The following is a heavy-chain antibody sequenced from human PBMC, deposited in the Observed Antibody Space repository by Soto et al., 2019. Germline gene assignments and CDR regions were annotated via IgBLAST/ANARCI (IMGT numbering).Heavy chain of an antibody. Sequence: GASVKVCCKASGYTFKRYGIRWVRQDPGQGLEWMGWISAYNGNTNYAQKLQGRVTMTTDTSTSTAYMELRSLRSDDTAVYYCSTGHSGYDFPPYYYYYMDVWGKVTTVTVSS. D-gene: IGHD5-12*01. CDR2: ISAYNGNT. CDR3: STGHSGYDFPPYYYYYMDV. V-gene: IGHV1-18*01. CDR1: GYTFKRYG. J-gene: IGHJ6*03.